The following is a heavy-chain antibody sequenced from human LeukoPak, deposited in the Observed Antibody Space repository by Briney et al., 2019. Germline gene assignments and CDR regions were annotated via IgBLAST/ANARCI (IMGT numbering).Heavy chain of an antibody. V-gene: IGHV4-59*01. D-gene: IGHD6-6*01. Sequence: SETLSLTCTLSGGSISSYYWSWIRQPPGKGLEWIGYIYYSGSTNYNPSLKSRVTISVDTSKNQFSLKLSSVTAADTAVYYCARDLGYSSSGGFDYWGQGTLVTVSS. CDR3: ARDLGYSSSGGFDY. CDR1: GGSISSYY. CDR2: IYYSGST. J-gene: IGHJ4*02.